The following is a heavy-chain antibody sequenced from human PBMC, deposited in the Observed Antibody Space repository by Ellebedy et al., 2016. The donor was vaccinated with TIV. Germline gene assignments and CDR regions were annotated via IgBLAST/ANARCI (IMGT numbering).Heavy chain of an antibody. D-gene: IGHD1-26*01. CDR3: ARESYAPVDFDY. CDR2: ISRTSKTI. J-gene: IGHJ4*02. V-gene: IGHV3-48*02. CDR1: GFTFSGNG. Sequence: PGGSLRLSCAASGFTFSGNGMNWVRQAPGKGLEWVSYISRTSKTIYYADSVKGRFTISRDNAQNSLSLQMNSLRDEDTAVYYCARESYAPVDFDYWGQGTLVTVSS.